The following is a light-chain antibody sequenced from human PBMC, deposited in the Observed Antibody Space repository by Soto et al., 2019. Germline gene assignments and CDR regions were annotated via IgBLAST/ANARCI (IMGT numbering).Light chain of an antibody. CDR3: ISYTTSTTWV. CDR1: SSDFGAYNY. CDR2: EVS. V-gene: IGLV2-14*01. J-gene: IGLJ3*02. Sequence: QSVLTQPASVSGSPGQSITISCTGSSSDFGAYNYVSWLQQHPGKAPKLIIYEVSNRPSGVSDRFSGSKSGNTASLTISGLQAEGEAVYHCISYTTSTTWVFGGGTKVTV.